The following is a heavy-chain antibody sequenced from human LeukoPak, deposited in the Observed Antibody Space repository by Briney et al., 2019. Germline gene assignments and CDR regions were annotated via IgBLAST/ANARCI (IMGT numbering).Heavy chain of an antibody. V-gene: IGHV3-23*01. J-gene: IGHJ1*01. CDR1: GFTFSSYA. CDR2: ISGSGGST. Sequence: PGGSLRLSCAASGFTFSSYAMSWVRQAPGKGLEWVSAISGSGGSTYYADSVKGRFTISRDNSKNTLYLEMNSLRAEDTAVYYCAKDRREMATILSLQHWGQGTLVTVSS. D-gene: IGHD5-24*01. CDR3: AKDRREMATILSLQH.